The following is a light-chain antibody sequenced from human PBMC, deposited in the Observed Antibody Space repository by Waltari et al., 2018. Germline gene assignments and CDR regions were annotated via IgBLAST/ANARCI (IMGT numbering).Light chain of an antibody. J-gene: IGLJ1*01. Sequence: SYVLTQPPSVSVAPGQTATITCGGSDIGSQSVHWYQQKAGQAPLLVIYNDADRPSGIPDRFSGSNSANTATLAISRVEAGDEADYYCHVWETSRDYQGFFGTGTKVTVL. V-gene: IGLV3-21*02. CDR2: NDA. CDR3: HVWETSRDYQGF. CDR1: DIGSQS.